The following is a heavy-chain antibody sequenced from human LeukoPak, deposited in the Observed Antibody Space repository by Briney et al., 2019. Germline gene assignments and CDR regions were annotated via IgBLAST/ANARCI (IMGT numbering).Heavy chain of an antibody. J-gene: IGHJ4*02. CDR3: AGGGSLAFGY. CDR2: INHSGST. V-gene: IGHV4-34*01. CDR1: GGSFSGYY. D-gene: IGHD1-26*01. Sequence: SETLSLTCAVYGGSFSGYYWSWIRQPPGKGLEWIGEINHSGSTNYNPSLKSRVTISVDTSKNQFSLKLSSVTAADTAVYYCAGGGSLAFGYWGQGTLVTVSS.